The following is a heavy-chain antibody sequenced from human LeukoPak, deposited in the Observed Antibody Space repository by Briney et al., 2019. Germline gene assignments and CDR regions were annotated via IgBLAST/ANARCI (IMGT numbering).Heavy chain of an antibody. D-gene: IGHD3-10*01. J-gene: IGHJ4*02. CDR2: INPSSGAT. CDR1: GYFFTNYY. V-gene: IGHV1-46*01. CDR3: ARVGGSGSYSMYHFDS. Sequence: ASVKVSCKVSGYFFTNYYMHWVRQAPGQGLEWLGLINPSSGATRYAQKFQGRGTMTRDTSTSTVYMELSSLRFEDTAVYYCARVGGSGSYSMYHFDSWGQGTLVTVSS.